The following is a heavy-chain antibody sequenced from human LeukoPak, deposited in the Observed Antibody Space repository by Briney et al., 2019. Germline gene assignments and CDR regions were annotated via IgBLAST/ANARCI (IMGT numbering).Heavy chain of an antibody. D-gene: IGHD3-22*01. V-gene: IGHV3-23*01. Sequence: GGTLRLSCAASGFRFNSYGMTWVRLAPGKGLEWVSAISGSGGSTYYADSVKGRFTISRDNSKNTLYLQMNSLRAEDTAVYYCAKEGWRYYDSSGYPYYFDYWGQGTLVTVSS. J-gene: IGHJ4*02. CDR3: AKEGWRYYDSSGYPYYFDY. CDR1: GFRFNSYG. CDR2: ISGSGGST.